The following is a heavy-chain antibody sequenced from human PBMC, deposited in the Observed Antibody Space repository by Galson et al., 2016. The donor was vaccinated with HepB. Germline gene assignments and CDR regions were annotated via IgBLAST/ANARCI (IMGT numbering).Heavy chain of an antibody. CDR1: GFTFRSYS. D-gene: IGHD2-21*01. CDR3: ARGLVGGRRFGALDL. CDR2: VSTSGTTT. Sequence: SLRLSCAGAGFTFRSYSMHWVRQAPGKGLDWVSYVSTSGTTTFHAESVKGRFTISRDNAGNSLYLEMNSLRDEDTAVYYCARGLVGGRRFGALDLWGQGTLVTVSS. J-gene: IGHJ3*01. V-gene: IGHV3-48*02.